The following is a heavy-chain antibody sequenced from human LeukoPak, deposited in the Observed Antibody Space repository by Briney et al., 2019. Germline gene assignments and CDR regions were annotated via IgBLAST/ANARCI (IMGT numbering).Heavy chain of an antibody. CDR1: GGSISSYY. CDR3: ARDRYDSSGYYPRYYGMDV. J-gene: IGHJ6*02. V-gene: IGHV4-59*01. D-gene: IGHD3-22*01. CDR2: IYYSGST. Sequence: SETLSLTCTVSGGSISSYYWSWIRQPPGKGLEWIGYIYYSGSTNYNPSLKSRVTISVDTSKNQFSLKLSSVTAADTAVYYCARDRYDSSGYYPRYYGMDVWGQGTTVTVSS.